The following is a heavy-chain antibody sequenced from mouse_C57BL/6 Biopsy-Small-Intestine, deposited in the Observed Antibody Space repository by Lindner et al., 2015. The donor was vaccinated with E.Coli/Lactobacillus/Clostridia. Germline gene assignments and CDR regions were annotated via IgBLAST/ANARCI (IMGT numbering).Heavy chain of an antibody. D-gene: IGHD3-3*01. J-gene: IGHJ4*01. CDR3: ASEGRDAYNRFY. CDR1: GGTFNSYI. Sequence: SVKVSCKASGGTFNSYIISWVRQAPGQGLEWMGRVIAILDIADYAQRFQGRVTITADKSTSTAYMELSSLRSEDTAVYYCASEGRDAYNRFYWGQGTLVTVSS. V-gene: IGHV1-74*01. CDR2: VIAILDIA.